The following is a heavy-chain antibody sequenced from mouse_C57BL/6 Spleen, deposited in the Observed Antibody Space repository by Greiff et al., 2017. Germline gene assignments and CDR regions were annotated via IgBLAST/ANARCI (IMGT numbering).Heavy chain of an antibody. V-gene: IGHV1-66*01. D-gene: IGHD2-3*01. CDR2: IYPGSGNT. Sequence: VQLQESGPELVKPGASVKISCKASGYSFTSYYIHWVKQRPGQGLEWIVWIYPGSGNTKYNEKFKGKATLTADTSSSTAYMQLSRLTSEDSAVYDCARGDGYSWYCDVWGTGTTVTVSS. J-gene: IGHJ1*03. CDR3: ARGDGYSWYCDV. CDR1: GYSFTSYY.